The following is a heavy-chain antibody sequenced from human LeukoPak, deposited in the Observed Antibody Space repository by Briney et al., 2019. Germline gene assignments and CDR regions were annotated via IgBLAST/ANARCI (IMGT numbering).Heavy chain of an antibody. CDR3: ARGRKQQHSDY. V-gene: IGHV1-2*02. J-gene: IGHJ4*02. Sequence: GASVKVSCKASGYTFTSYGISWVRQAPGQGLEWMGWINPNSGGTNYAQKFQGRVTMTRDTSISTAYMELSRLRSDDTAVYYCARGRKQQHSDYWGQGTLVTVSS. D-gene: IGHD6-13*01. CDR2: INPNSGGT. CDR1: GYTFTSYG.